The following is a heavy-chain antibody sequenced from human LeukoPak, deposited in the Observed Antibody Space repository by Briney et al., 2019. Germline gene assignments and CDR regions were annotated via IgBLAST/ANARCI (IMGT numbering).Heavy chain of an antibody. Sequence: SEPLSLTCSVSGGSISSGTSYWSWIRQHPGEGLEWLGCIHYSGTAYYNPSLKSRLTISVDTSKDHFSLKLSSVTAADTAVYYCARYYHDSGGYSGWFDPWGQGALVTVSS. CDR2: IHYSGTA. D-gene: IGHD3-22*01. V-gene: IGHV4-31*03. CDR1: GGSISSGTSY. J-gene: IGHJ5*02. CDR3: ARYYHDSGGYSGWFDP.